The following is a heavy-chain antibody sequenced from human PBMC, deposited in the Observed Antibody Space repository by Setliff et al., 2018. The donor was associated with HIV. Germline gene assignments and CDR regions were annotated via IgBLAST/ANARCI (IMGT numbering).Heavy chain of an antibody. CDR1: GYTFTDYY. D-gene: IGHD1-26*01. J-gene: IGHJ5*02. Sequence: ASVKVSCKASGYTFTDYYFHWVRRAPGQGLEWMGWINPNSGATKYAQNFQGRVTMTRDTSISTAYMDLSSLTSDDTAVYYCALASIVSTARWNHWGRGTLVTVSS. CDR3: ALASIVSTARWNH. V-gene: IGHV1-2*02. CDR2: INPNSGAT.